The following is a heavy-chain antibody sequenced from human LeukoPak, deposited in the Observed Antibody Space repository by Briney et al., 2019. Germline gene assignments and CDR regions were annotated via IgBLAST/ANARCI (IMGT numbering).Heavy chain of an antibody. D-gene: IGHD3-10*01. CDR1: GGTFSSYA. V-gene: IGHV1-69*13. CDR2: IIPIFGTA. Sequence: SVKVSCKASGGTFSSYAISWVRQAPGQGLEWMGGIIPIFGTANYAQKFQGRVTITADESTSTAYMELSSLRSEDTAVYYCARGSGITMVRGVTTPLDYWGQGTLVTVSP. CDR3: ARGSGITMVRGVTTPLDY. J-gene: IGHJ4*02.